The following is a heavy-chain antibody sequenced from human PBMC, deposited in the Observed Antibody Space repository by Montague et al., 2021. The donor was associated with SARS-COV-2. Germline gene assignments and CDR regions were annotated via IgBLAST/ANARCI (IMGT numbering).Heavy chain of an antibody. J-gene: IGHJ4*02. CDR2: VHYTGST. CDR1: GGSISSYY. Sequence: SETLSLTCEVSGGSISSYYWSWIRQSPGKGLEWIGYVHYTGSTKYNPPLKTRVTLSLDTPKNRFSLKLSSVTAADTAVYYCARAQNTCFIANCVNYFEVWGLGALVTVSS. V-gene: IGHV4-59*01. D-gene: IGHD1-1*01. CDR3: ARAQNTCFIANCVNYFEV.